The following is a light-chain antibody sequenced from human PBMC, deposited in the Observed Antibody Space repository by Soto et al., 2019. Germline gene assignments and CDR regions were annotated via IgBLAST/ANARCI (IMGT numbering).Light chain of an antibody. CDR1: SSDVGAYNY. Sequence: QSALTQPASVSGSPGQSITISCTGTSSDVGAYNYVSWYQRHPGTAPKLIIYDVTLRPSGVSNRFSGSKSGNTASLTISGLQAEDEADFYCGSYTIDSTWVFGGGTKLTVL. J-gene: IGLJ3*02. V-gene: IGLV2-14*03. CDR2: DVT. CDR3: GSYTIDSTWV.